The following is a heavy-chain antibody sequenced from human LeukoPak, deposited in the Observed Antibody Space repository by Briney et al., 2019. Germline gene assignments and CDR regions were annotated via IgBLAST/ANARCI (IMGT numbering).Heavy chain of an antibody. J-gene: IGHJ4*02. V-gene: IGHV4-39*07. D-gene: IGHD3-16*02. CDR3: ARGSDDYVWGSYRHYFDY. Sequence: SETLSLTCTVSGGSISSGSYYWSWIRQPPGKGLEWIGEINHSGSTNYNPSLKSRVTISEDTSKKQFSLKLSSVTAADTAVYYCARGSDDYVWGSYRHYFDYWGQGTLVTVSS. CDR2: INHSGST. CDR1: GGSISSGSYY.